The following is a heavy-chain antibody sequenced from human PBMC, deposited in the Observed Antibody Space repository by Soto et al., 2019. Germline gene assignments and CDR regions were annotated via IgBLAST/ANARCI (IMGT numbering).Heavy chain of an antibody. J-gene: IGHJ6*02. CDR1: GFTFTSSA. V-gene: IGHV1-58*01. D-gene: IGHD1-7*01. CDR3: AASSRTTNFRYYYYGMDV. CDR2: IVVGSGNT. Sequence: SVKVSCKASGFTFTSSAVQWLRQARGQRLEWIGWIVVGSGNTNYAQKFQERVTITRDMSTSTACMELSSLRSEDTAVYYCAASSRTTNFRYYYYGMDVWGQGTTVTVSS.